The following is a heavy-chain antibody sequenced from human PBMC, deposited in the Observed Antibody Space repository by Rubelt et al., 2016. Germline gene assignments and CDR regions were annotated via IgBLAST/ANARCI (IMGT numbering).Heavy chain of an antibody. CDR3: ARGDIAAAGAPFDY. D-gene: IGHD6-13*01. CDR1: GGSFSGYY. CDR2: INHSGST. Sequence: QVQLQQWGAGLLKPSETLSLTCAVYGGSFSGYYWSWIRQPPGKGLEWIGEINHSGSTNYNPSLKSRVTISVDTSKNQFSLKRVAVTAAETAVYYCARGDIAAAGAPFDYWGQGTLVTVSS. V-gene: IGHV4-34*01. J-gene: IGHJ4*02.